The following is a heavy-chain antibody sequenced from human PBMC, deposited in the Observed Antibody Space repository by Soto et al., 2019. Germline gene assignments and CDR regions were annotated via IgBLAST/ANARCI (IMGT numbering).Heavy chain of an antibody. Sequence: QVQLQESGPGLVKPSETLSLTCTVSGGSISSYYWSWIRQPPGKGLEWIGYIYYSGSTNYNPSLKRRXXIXVXXSKHQFSLKLSSVTAADTAVYYCARQYDFWSGYSPFGQGTLVTVSS. J-gene: IGHJ5*02. V-gene: IGHV4-59*01. CDR3: ARQYDFWSGYSP. CDR2: IYYSGST. CDR1: GGSISSYY. D-gene: IGHD3-3*01.